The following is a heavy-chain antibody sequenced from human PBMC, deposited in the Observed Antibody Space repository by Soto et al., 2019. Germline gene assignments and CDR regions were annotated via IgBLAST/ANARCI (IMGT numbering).Heavy chain of an antibody. D-gene: IGHD6-13*01. CDR1: GGSISSSRCH. CDR2: IKYSGTT. Sequence: SETLSLTCTVSGGSISSSRCHWGWIRQPPGKGLEWIASIKYSGTTFYNPSLKSRVTLSVDTSKNQFSLKLSSVTAADTAVYYCARDGAAVRGGGMDVWGQGTTVTVSS. J-gene: IGHJ6*02. CDR3: ARDGAAVRGGGMDV. V-gene: IGHV4-39*07.